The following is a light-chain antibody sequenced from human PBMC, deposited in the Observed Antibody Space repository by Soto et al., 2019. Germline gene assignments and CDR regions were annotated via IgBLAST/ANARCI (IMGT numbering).Light chain of an antibody. CDR2: GAS. Sequence: VVLTQSPATLSLSPGERATLSCRASRHVHINALGWYQQKPGRTPTLLIYGASTRATDVPDRFSATGSGTDFSLTISRVEPEDSAVYDCQQYGASPFTFGPGTRVEI. CDR3: QQYGASPFT. J-gene: IGKJ3*01. CDR1: RHVHINA. V-gene: IGKV3-20*01.